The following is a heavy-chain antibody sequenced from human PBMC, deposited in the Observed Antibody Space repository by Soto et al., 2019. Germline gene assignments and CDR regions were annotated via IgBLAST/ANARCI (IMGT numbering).Heavy chain of an antibody. CDR2: IYPGDSDT. V-gene: IGHV5-51*01. CDR1: GYSFTSYW. J-gene: IGHJ6*02. Sequence: GESLKISCKGSGYSFTSYWIGWVRQMPGKGMEWMGIIYPGDSDTRYSPSFQGQVPISADKSISTAYLQWSSPKASDTAIYYCASFIVGATTGYYYGMDVWGQGTTVTVSS. D-gene: IGHD1-26*01. CDR3: ASFIVGATTGYYYGMDV.